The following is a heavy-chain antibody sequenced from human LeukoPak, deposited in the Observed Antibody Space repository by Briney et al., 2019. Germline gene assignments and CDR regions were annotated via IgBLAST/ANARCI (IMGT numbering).Heavy chain of an antibody. CDR2: IIPIFGTA. V-gene: IGHV1-69*13. CDR1: GGTFSSYA. Sequence: ASVKVSCKASGGTFSSYAISWVRQAPGQGLEWMGGIIPIFGTANYAQKFQGRVTITADESTSTAYMELSSLRSEDTAVYYCARGSYRYCSSTSCYTVFDYWGQGTLVTVSS. D-gene: IGHD2-2*02. J-gene: IGHJ4*02. CDR3: ARGSYRYCSSTSCYTVFDY.